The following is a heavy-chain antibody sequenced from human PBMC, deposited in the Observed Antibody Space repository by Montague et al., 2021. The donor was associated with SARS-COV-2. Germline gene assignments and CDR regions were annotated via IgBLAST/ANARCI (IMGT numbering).Heavy chain of an antibody. J-gene: IGHJ6*02. CDR3: ARGGTYHYGMDV. V-gene: IGHV4/OR15-8*02. Sequence: SETLSLTCDVSDGSISSPNWWNWVRQPPGKGLEWIGEIYYTGNTNYNPSLKSRVTIFIDKSKNHFSLQLSSVTAADTAVYYCARGGTYHYGMDVWGQGTTVAVSS. CDR2: IYYTGNT. D-gene: IGHD3-16*01. CDR1: DGSISSPNW.